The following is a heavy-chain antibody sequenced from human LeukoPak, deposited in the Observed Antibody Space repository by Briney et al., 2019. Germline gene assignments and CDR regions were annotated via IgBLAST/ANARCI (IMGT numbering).Heavy chain of an antibody. CDR3: ARAERVGATDDAFDI. J-gene: IGHJ3*02. CDR1: GYTFTSYY. CDR2: INPSGGST. V-gene: IGHV1-46*01. Sequence: ASVKVSCKASGYTFTSYYMHWVRQAPGQGLEWMGIINPSGGSTSYAQKFQGRVTMTRDTSTSTVYMELSSLRSDDTAVYYCARAERVGATDDAFDIWGQGTMVTVSS. D-gene: IGHD1-26*01.